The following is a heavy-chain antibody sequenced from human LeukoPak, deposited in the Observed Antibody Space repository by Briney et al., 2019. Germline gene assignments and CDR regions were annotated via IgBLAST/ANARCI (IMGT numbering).Heavy chain of an antibody. J-gene: IGHJ4*02. Sequence: EASVTVPCTASGYTFTSYYMHWVRQAPGQGLEWMGIINPSGGSTSYAQKFQGRVTMTRDTSTSTVYMELNSLRAEDTAVYYCARNWAYFDYWGQGTLVTVSS. CDR2: INPSGGST. V-gene: IGHV1-46*01. CDR1: GYTFTSYY. D-gene: IGHD7-27*01. CDR3: ARNWAYFDY.